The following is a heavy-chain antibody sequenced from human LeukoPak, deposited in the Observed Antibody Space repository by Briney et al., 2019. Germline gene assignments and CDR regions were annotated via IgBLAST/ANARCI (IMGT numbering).Heavy chain of an antibody. V-gene: IGHV4-59*11. D-gene: IGHD2-2*01. J-gene: IGHJ4*02. CDR1: GDSISGHY. CDR3: ASLGYCSSTSCFDY. CDR2: IYNSGST. Sequence: SETLSLTCTVSGDSISGHYWSWIRQPPGKGLEWIGYIYNSGSTNYNPSLKSRVTISVDTSKNQFSLKLSSVTAADTAVYYCASLGYCSSTSCFDYWGQGTLVTVSS.